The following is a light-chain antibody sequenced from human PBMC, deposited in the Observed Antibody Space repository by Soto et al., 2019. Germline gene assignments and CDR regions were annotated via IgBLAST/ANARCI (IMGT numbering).Light chain of an antibody. CDR3: NQYYNTLAPT. Sequence: DIVMTQSPESLTVSLGERATINCKSSLSVFYSSNNQHYLAWYQHKPGQPPQLLIYWASTRESVVPDRFSGRGSGTDFTLPISSLQAEDVAGYYCNQYYNTLAPTFGGGTKVEIK. CDR2: WAS. J-gene: IGKJ4*01. CDR1: LSVFYSSNNQHY. V-gene: IGKV4-1*01.